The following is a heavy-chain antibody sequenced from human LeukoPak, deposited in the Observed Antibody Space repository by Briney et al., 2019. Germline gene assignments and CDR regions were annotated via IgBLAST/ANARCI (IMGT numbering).Heavy chain of an antibody. V-gene: IGHV3-23*01. CDR2: VRGNAITT. Sequence: GGSLRLSCAASGFTFSGYAMSWVRQAPGKGLEWVSAVRGNAITTYYADSVMGRFTISRDNSKNTLFLQMNSLRAEDTAVYYCAKDDGGYSYGYNFDYWGQGTLVTVSS. CDR1: GFTFSGYA. D-gene: IGHD5-18*01. J-gene: IGHJ4*02. CDR3: AKDDGGYSYGYNFDY.